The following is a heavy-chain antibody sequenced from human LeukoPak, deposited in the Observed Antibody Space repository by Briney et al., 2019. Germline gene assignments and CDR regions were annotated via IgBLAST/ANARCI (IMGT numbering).Heavy chain of an antibody. V-gene: IGHV1-69*13. J-gene: IGHJ5*02. CDR2: IIPIFGTA. Sequence: SVKVSCKASGGTFSSYAISWVRQAPGQGLEWMGGIIPIFGTANYAQKFQGRVTITADESTSTAYMELSSLRSEDTAVYYCARDPQVDIVVVPAAIARNNWFDPWGQGTLVTVSS. CDR1: GGTFSSYA. D-gene: IGHD2-2*01. CDR3: ARDPQVDIVVVPAAIARNNWFDP.